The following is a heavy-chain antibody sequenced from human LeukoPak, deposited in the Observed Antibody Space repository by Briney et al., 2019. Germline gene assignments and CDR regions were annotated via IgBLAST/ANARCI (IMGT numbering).Heavy chain of an antibody. CDR1: GFTFSSYS. V-gene: IGHV3-21*01. CDR3: ARENYYDSSGYYYPDAFDI. J-gene: IGHJ3*02. D-gene: IGHD3-22*01. Sequence: GGSLRLSCAASGFTFSSYSMNWVRQAPGKGLEWVSSISSSSSYIYYADSVKDRFTISRDNAKNSLYLQMNSLRAEDTAVYYCARENYYDSSGYYYPDAFDIWGQGTMVTVSS. CDR2: ISSSSSYI.